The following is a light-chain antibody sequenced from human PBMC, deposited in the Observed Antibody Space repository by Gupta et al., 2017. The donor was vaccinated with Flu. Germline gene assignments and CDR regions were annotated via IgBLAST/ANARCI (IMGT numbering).Light chain of an antibody. CDR2: GAS. V-gene: IGKV3-20*01. CDR3: HQYGNSPTT. CDR1: QSVISNY. Sequence: ENVLMQSPGTLSLSPGERATLSCRAGQSVISNYVAWYQLKPGQAPRLLIYGASSRAPGIPDRFSGSGSGTXFSLTIXRLEPEHIAVYYCHQYGNSPTTFGXGTSVDIE. J-gene: IGKJ1*01.